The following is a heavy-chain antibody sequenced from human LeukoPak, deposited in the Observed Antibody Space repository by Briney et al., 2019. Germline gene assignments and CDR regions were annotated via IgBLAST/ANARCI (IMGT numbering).Heavy chain of an antibody. Sequence: GSLRLSCAASGLTVSSNYMSWVRQAPGKGLEWVSLIYSSGSTYYADSVKGRFTISIDNSKNTLFLQMNSLTADDTAMYYCTRTSVSGDGYKVGYFDYWGQGTLVTVSS. CDR3: TRTSVSGDGYKVGYFDY. CDR1: GLTVSSNY. D-gene: IGHD5-24*01. CDR2: IYSSGST. V-gene: IGHV3-53*01. J-gene: IGHJ4*02.